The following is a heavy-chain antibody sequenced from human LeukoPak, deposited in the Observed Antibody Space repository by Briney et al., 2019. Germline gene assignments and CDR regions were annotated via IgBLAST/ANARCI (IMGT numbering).Heavy chain of an antibody. Sequence: PGGSLRLSCAASGFTFDNYGMSWVRQAPGKGLEWVSGINRSGGITGYADSVKGRFTISRDNAKNSLYLQMNSLRAEDTAVYYCARVEDIVLMVYDAAPDYWGQGTLVTVSS. CDR2: INRSGGIT. CDR3: ARVEDIVLMVYDAAPDY. J-gene: IGHJ4*02. D-gene: IGHD2-8*01. CDR1: GFTFDNYG. V-gene: IGHV3-20*04.